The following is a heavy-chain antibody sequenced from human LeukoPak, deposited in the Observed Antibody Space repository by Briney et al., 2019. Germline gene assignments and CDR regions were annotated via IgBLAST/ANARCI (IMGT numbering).Heavy chain of an antibody. V-gene: IGHV4-38-2*01. J-gene: IGHJ4*02. CDR1: GYSISRDYY. CDR2: IYHSGST. CDR3: ARSPAY. Sequence: SETLSLTCDVSGYSISRDYYWGWIRQPPGKGLGWIGSIYHSGSTYYNTSLNSRITISANTSKNQFFLKLSSVTAADPAVYYCARSPAYWGQGTLVTVSS.